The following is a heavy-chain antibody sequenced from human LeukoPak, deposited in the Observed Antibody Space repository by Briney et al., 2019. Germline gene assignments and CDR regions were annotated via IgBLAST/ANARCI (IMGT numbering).Heavy chain of an antibody. J-gene: IGHJ6*02. CDR1: GYTLTELS. Sequence: ASVKASCKVSGYTLTELSMHWVRQAPGKGLEWMGGFDPEDGETIYAQKFQGRVTMTEDTSTDTAYMELSSLRSEDTAVYYCATTSYGYRRIYYYYGMDVWGQGTTVTVSS. V-gene: IGHV1-24*01. CDR2: FDPEDGET. D-gene: IGHD5-18*01. CDR3: ATTSYGYRRIYYYYGMDV.